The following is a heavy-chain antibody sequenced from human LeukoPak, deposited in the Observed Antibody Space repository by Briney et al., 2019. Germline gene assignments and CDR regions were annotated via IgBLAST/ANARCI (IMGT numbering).Heavy chain of an antibody. CDR3: AKDKALGGTMVRGVIMAGYDAFDI. Sequence: GGSLRLSCAASGFTFSSYATSWVRQAPGKGLEWVSAISGSGGSTYYADSVKGRFTISRDNSKNTLYLQMNSLRAEDTAVYYCAKDKALGGTMVRGVIMAGYDAFDIWGQGTMVTVSS. V-gene: IGHV3-23*01. D-gene: IGHD3-10*01. CDR1: GFTFSSYA. CDR2: ISGSGGST. J-gene: IGHJ3*02.